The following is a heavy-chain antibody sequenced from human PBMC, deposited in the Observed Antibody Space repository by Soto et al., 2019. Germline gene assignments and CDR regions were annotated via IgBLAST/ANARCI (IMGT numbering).Heavy chain of an antibody. Sequence: SETLSLTCTVSGGSISSSSFYWGWIRQPPGKGLEWIGSIYYSGSTYYSPSLKSRVTISVDTSKNQFSLKLSSVTAADTAVYYCASKYSGGGSRRYYYGMGVWGQGTTVTVSS. D-gene: IGHD2-15*01. V-gene: IGHV4-39*01. CDR3: ASKYSGGGSRRYYYGMGV. J-gene: IGHJ6*02. CDR2: IYYSGST. CDR1: GGSISSSSFY.